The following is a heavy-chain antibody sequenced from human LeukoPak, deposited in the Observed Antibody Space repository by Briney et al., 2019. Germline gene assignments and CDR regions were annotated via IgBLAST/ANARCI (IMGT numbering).Heavy chain of an antibody. V-gene: IGHV4-39*01. CDR2: IYYSGST. D-gene: IGHD1-26*01. CDR3: VTSYSGTYREWSDP. Sequence: PSETLSLTCTVSGXSISSSSYYWGWIRQPPGKGLEWIGSIYYSGSTYSNPSLKSRLTISVDTSKNQFSLKLSSVTAADTAVYYCVTSYSGTYREWSDPWGQGTLVTVSS. CDR1: GXSISSSSYY. J-gene: IGHJ5*02.